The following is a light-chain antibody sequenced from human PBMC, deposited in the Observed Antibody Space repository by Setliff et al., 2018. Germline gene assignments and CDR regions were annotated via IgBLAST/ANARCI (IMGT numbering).Light chain of an antibody. J-gene: IGLJ1*01. CDR3: SSYAGSLYV. CDR1: SSDVGGYNY. CDR2: DVS. Sequence: QSALTQPASVSGSPGQSITISCTGTSSDVGGYNYVSWYQQHPGKAPKLMIYDVSNRPSGVSNRFSGSKSANTASLTISGLQAEDEADYYCSSYAGSLYVFGTGTKVTVL. V-gene: IGLV2-14*03.